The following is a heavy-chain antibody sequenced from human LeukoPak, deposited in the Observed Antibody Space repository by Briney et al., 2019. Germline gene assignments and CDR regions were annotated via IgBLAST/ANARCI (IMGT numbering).Heavy chain of an antibody. D-gene: IGHD3-16*02. Sequence: SVKVSCKASGYTFTSYGISWVRQAPGQGLEWMGRIIPIFGTANYAQKFQGRVTITTDESTSTAYMELSSLRSEDTAVYYCARDPGVDYDYVWGSYRSAYQFDYWGQGTLVTVSS. J-gene: IGHJ4*02. CDR3: ARDPGVDYDYVWGSYRSAYQFDY. CDR2: IIPIFGTA. V-gene: IGHV1-69*05. CDR1: GYTFTSYG.